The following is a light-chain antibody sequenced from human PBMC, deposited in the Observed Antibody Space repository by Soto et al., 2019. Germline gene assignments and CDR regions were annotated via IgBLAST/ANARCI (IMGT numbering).Light chain of an antibody. J-gene: IGKJ3*01. V-gene: IGKV2-28*01. CDR1: QSLLHSNGYNY. Sequence: DIVMTQSPLPLTVTPLEPASMSCXSNQSLLHSNGYNYLDWYLQKPGQSPRLLIYLGFDRASGVPVRFSGSGSGTDFTLTISRVEAEDVGVYFCMQALETPLTFGPGTKVDIK. CDR2: LGF. CDR3: MQALETPLT.